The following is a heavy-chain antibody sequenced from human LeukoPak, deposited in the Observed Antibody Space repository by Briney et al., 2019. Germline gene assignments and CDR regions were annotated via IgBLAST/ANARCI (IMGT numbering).Heavy chain of an antibody. CDR1: GFTFSSYA. CDR3: ARARSMVRGVWFLGGMDV. J-gene: IGHJ6*02. Sequence: PGGSLRLSCAASGFTFSSYAMHWVRQAPGKGLEWVAVISYDGSNKYYADSVKGRFTISRDNSKNTLYLQMNSLRAEDTAVYYCARARSMVRGVWFLGGMDVWGQGTTVTVSS. V-gene: IGHV3-30-3*01. D-gene: IGHD3-10*01. CDR2: ISYDGSNK.